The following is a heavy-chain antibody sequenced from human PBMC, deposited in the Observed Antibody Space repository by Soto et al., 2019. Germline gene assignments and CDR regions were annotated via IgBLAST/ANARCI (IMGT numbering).Heavy chain of an antibody. Sequence: EVQLLDSGGGLVQPGGSLRLSCAASGFTFSNYAMTWVRQGPGKGLEWVSGISGSGGKSYYADSVKGRFTISRDNSKSTLYLQMNSLRAEDTAVYYCAKAYFVWSSEQPYYFDYWCQVNLGTVSS. CDR1: GFTFSNYA. J-gene: IGHJ4*02. CDR3: AKAYFVWSSEQPYYFDY. CDR2: ISGSGGKS. V-gene: IGHV3-23*01. D-gene: IGHD3-16*01.